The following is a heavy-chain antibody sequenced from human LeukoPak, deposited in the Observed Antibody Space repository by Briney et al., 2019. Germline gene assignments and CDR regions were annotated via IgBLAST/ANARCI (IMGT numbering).Heavy chain of an antibody. V-gene: IGHV3-53*01. CDR3: ARGTFSPQGSYYGH. CDR1: GFTVSSSY. D-gene: IGHD3-10*01. CDR2: IYRGTTT. Sequence: GSLRLSCAASGFTVSSSYLSWVRQAPGKGLECVSVIYRGTTTHYAESVKGRFTISRDNSNNTLYLQMNSLRVEDTALYYCARGTFSPQGSYYGHWGQGTRVTVSS. J-gene: IGHJ4*02.